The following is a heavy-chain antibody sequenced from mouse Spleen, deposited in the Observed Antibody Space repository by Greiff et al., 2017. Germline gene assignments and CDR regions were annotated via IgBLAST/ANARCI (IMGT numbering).Heavy chain of an antibody. J-gene: IGHJ3*01. Sequence: QVQLQQPGAELVKPGASVKLSCTASGYTFTSYWMHWVKQRPGHGLEWIGDIYPGGGYTNYNEKFKGKATLTADKSSSTAYMQFSSLTSEDSAIEYCARERYGSSPGGVAYWGQGTLGTVSA. CDR2: IYPGGGYT. V-gene: IGHV1-63*01. CDR3: ARERYGSSPGGVAY. D-gene: IGHD1-1*01. CDR1: GYTFTSYW.